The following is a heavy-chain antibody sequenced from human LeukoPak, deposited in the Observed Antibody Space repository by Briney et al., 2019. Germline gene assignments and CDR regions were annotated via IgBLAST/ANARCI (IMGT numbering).Heavy chain of an antibody. CDR2: ISGSTGDT. CDR1: GYSFVLYG. D-gene: IGHD3-22*01. Sequence: ASVKVSCKASGYSFVLYGISWVRQAPGEGPEWMGWISGSTGDTNYAQKFQGRVTMTADTSSSTAYMELRSLRLDDMAVYYCARALGSGYIDVGYWGQGTLVTVSS. CDR3: ARALGSGYIDVGY. V-gene: IGHV1-18*03. J-gene: IGHJ4*02.